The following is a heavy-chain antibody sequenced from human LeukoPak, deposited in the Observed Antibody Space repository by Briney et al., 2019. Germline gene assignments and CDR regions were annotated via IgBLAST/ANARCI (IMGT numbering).Heavy chain of an antibody. CDR3: ARAVIHYYGSYYFDY. V-gene: IGHV3-48*03. D-gene: IGHD3-10*01. Sequence: GGSLRLSCAASGFTFSSYEMNWVRQAPGKGLEWVSYISGSGSTIYYADSVKGRFTISRDNAKNSLYLQMNSLRAEDTAVYYCARAVIHYYGSYYFDYWGQGTLVTVSS. J-gene: IGHJ4*02. CDR1: GFTFSSYE. CDR2: ISGSGSTI.